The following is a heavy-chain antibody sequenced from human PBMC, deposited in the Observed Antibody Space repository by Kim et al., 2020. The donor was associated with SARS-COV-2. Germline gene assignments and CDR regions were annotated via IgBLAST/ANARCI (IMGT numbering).Heavy chain of an antibody. V-gene: IGHV1-69*13. D-gene: IGHD4-17*01. CDR1: GGTFSSYA. Sequence: SVKVSCKASGGTFSSYAISWVRQAPGQGLEWMGGIIPIFGTANYAQKFQGRVTITADESTSTAYMELSSLRSEDTAVYYCARGGYWTYRYYGDLVSEGRFDPWGQGTLVTVSS. CDR2: IIPIFGTA. CDR3: ARGGYWTYRYYGDLVSEGRFDP. J-gene: IGHJ5*02.